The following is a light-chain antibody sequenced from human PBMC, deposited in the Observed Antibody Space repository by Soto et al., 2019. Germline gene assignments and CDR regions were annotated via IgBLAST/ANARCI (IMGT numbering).Light chain of an antibody. Sequence: DIVMTQSPDSLAVSLGERATINCKSSQSVLYSSNNKNYLAWYQQKPGQPPKLLFNWASTRGSGVPDRFSGSGSGTDFTLTISSLQAEDVATYYCQQYYSTPLTFGGGTKVEIE. CDR3: QQYYSTPLT. CDR1: QSVLYSSNNKNY. V-gene: IGKV4-1*01. J-gene: IGKJ4*01. CDR2: WAS.